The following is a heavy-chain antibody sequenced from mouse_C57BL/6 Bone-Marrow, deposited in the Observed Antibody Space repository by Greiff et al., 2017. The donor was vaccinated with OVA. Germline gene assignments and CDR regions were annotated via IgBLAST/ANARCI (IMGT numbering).Heavy chain of an antibody. V-gene: IGHV1-19*01. CDR2: INPYNGGT. D-gene: IGHD2-3*01. Sequence: DVKLVESGPVLVKPGASVKMSCKASGYTFTDYYMNWVKQSHGKSLEWIGVINPYNGGTSYNQKFKGKATLTVDKSSSTAYMELNSLTSEDSAVYYCARIYDGYYWYFDVWGTGTTVTVSS. CDR1: GYTFTDYY. CDR3: ARIYDGYYWYFDV. J-gene: IGHJ1*03.